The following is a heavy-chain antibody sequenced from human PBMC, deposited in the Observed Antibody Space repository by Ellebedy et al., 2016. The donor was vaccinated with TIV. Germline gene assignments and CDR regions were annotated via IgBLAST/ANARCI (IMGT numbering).Heavy chain of an antibody. CDR2: ISSSGSTI. D-gene: IGHD6-19*01. J-gene: IGHJ4*02. V-gene: IGHV3-11*04. CDR1: GFTFSDYY. CDR3: ASQYSSGWLVDY. Sequence: GESLKISCAASGFTFSDYYMSWIRQAPGKGLEWVSYISSSGSTIYYADSVKGRFTISRDNAKNSLYLQMNSLRAEDTAVYYCASQYSSGWLVDYWGQGTLVTVSS.